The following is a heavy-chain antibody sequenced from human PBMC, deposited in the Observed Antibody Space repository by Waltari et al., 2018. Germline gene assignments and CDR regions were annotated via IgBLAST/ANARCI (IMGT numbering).Heavy chain of an antibody. Sequence: EVQLVQSGGGLVQPGGSLRLSCAASGFTFSSYWMNWVRQAPGKGLEWVANIKQDGSEKYYVDSVKGRFTISRDNAKNSLYLQMNSLRAEDTAVYYCAYGSGSYYPHFDYWGQGTLVTVSS. J-gene: IGHJ4*02. CDR2: IKQDGSEK. V-gene: IGHV3-7*01. CDR3: AYGSGSYYPHFDY. D-gene: IGHD3-10*01. CDR1: GFTFSSYW.